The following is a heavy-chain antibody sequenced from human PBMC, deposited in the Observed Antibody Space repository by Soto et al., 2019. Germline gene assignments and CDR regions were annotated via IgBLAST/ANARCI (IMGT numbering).Heavy chain of an antibody. J-gene: IGHJ3*01. D-gene: IGHD3-3*01. Sequence: ETLSLTCTVSGGSISSSSYYWGWIRQPPGKGLEWIGSIYYSGSTYYNPSLKSRVTISVDTSKNQFSLKLSSVTAADTAWYYLVKLYDFWGGLDAFDFWGQGTMVTVSS. CDR1: GGSISSSSYY. CDR3: VKLYDFWGGLDAFDF. CDR2: IYYSGST. V-gene: IGHV4-39*03.